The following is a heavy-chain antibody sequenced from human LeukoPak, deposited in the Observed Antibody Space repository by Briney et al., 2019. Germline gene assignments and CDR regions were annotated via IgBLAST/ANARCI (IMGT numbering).Heavy chain of an antibody. J-gene: IGHJ4*02. CDR2: IIPILGIA. D-gene: IGHD2-21*02. CDR1: GGTFSSYA. V-gene: IGHV1-69*10. CDR3: ARDGDSGFDY. Sequence: ASVKVSCKASGGTFSSYAISWVRQAPGQGLEWMGGIIPILGIANYAQKFQGRVTITADKSTSTAYMELSSLRSEDTAVYYCARDGDSGFDYWGQGTLVTVSS.